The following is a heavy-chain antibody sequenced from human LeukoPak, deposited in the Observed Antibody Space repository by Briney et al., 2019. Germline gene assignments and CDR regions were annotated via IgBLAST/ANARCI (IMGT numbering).Heavy chain of an antibody. V-gene: IGHV3-23*01. Sequence: DPGGSLRLSCAASGFSFSIYAMSWVRQAPGKGLEWVSTISGSGANTYYADSVKGRITISRDNSQSTLYLQMNSLRAEDTAVYYCARARNNYDSSGFSALDYWGQGTLVTVSS. CDR3: ARARNNYDSSGFSALDY. J-gene: IGHJ4*02. CDR1: GFSFSIYA. CDR2: ISGSGANT. D-gene: IGHD3-22*01.